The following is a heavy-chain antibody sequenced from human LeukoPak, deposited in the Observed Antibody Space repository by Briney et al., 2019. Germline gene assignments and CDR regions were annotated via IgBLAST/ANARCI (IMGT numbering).Heavy chain of an antibody. Sequence: PGGSLRLSCAVSGFTFSSYTMNWVRQAPGKGLEWVSSITGRSTYIYYADSVKGRFTISRDNAKNSLYLQMNSLRAEDTAVYYCAGREGLCSSTSCYSGEFDYWGQGTLVTVSS. D-gene: IGHD2-2*02. CDR1: GFTFSSYT. V-gene: IGHV3-21*01. CDR3: AGREGLCSSTSCYSGEFDY. CDR2: ITGRSTYI. J-gene: IGHJ4*02.